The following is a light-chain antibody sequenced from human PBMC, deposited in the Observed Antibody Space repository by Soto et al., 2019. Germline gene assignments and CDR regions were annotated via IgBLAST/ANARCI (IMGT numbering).Light chain of an antibody. J-gene: IGLJ1*01. CDR3: GTWEVSLCSFV. CDR2: AND. Sequence: QSVLTQAPSVSAAPGQRVTTSCSGSNMNVGDNPVSWNQPLPGTAPKLVVYANDRRPSDLPGPFSGSESGTSAKLVITGLRTGEEAVYDGGTWEVSLCSFVFGPGTKVTV. V-gene: IGLV1-51*01. CDR1: NMNVGDNP.